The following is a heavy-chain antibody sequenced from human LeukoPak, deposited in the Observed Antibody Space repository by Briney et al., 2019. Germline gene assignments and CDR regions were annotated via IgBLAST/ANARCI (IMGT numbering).Heavy chain of an antibody. CDR3: ATAMVRGVIITSTTDY. D-gene: IGHD3-10*01. J-gene: IGHJ4*02. V-gene: IGHV3-23*01. CDR2: ISGSGGST. Sequence: GGSLRLSCAASGFTFSSYAMSWVRQAPGKGLEWVSAISGSGGSTYYADSVKGRFTISRDNSKNTLYLQMNSLRAEDMALYYCATAMVRGVIITSTTDYWGQGTLVTVSS. CDR1: GFTFSSYA.